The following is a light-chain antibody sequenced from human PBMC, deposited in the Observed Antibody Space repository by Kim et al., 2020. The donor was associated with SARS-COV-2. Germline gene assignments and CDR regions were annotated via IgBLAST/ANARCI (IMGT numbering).Light chain of an antibody. V-gene: IGKV3-20*01. CDR2: AAS. J-gene: IGKJ1*01. CDR3: QQYGSTLWT. CDR1: QSVSSSF. Sequence: SPGERATLSGRASQSVSSSFVAWYQQKPGQAPRLLMYAASSRATGIPDRFSGSGSGTDFTLTISRLEPEDFAVYYCQQYGSTLWTFGQGTKVDIK.